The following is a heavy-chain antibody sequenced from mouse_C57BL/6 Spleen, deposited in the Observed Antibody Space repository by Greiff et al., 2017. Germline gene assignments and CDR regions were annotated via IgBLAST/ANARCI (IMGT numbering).Heavy chain of an antibody. CDR2: IYPGSGNT. J-gene: IGHJ1*03. CDR3: AREELGRGYFDV. D-gene: IGHD4-1*01. Sequence: QVQLQQSGPELVKPGASVKISCKASGYSFTSYYIHWVKPRPGQGLEWIGWIYPGSGNTKYNEKFKGKATLTADTSSSTAYMQLSSLTSEDSAVYYCAREELGRGYFDVWGTGTTVTVSS. CDR1: GYSFTSYY. V-gene: IGHV1-66*01.